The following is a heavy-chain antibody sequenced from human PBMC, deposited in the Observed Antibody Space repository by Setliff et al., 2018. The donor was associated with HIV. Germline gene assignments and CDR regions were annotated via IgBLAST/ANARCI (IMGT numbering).Heavy chain of an antibody. D-gene: IGHD6-13*01. J-gene: IGHJ4*02. V-gene: IGHV4-59*11. CDR1: GGSISSHY. CDR3: ASSYSSSWSYFDY. Sequence: KTSETLSLTCTVSGGSISSHYWNWIRQPPGKGLEWIGSIYFSGSTNYNPSLKSRVTISVDTSKNQFSLKLSSVTAADTAVYYCASSYSSSWSYFDYWGQGTLVTVSS. CDR2: IYFSGST.